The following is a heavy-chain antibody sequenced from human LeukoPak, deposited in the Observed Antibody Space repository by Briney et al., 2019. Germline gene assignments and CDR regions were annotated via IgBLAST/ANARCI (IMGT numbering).Heavy chain of an antibody. Sequence: ASVKVSCKASGYTFTGYYIHWVRQAPGQGLEWMGWISAYTGATDYAQKLQGRLTMTTDTSTSTAYMEVRSLRSDDTAVYYCARNQPDSRGWYRGGDRWGQGTQVTVSS. D-gene: IGHD6-19*01. V-gene: IGHV1-18*04. CDR3: ARNQPDSRGWYRGGDR. CDR1: GYTFTGYY. CDR2: ISAYTGAT. J-gene: IGHJ5*02.